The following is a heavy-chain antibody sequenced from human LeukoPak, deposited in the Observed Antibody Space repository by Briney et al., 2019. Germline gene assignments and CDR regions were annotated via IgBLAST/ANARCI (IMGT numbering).Heavy chain of an antibody. V-gene: IGHV7-4-1*02. J-gene: IGHJ4*02. D-gene: IGHD6-19*01. Sequence: VASVKVSCKASGYTFTSYAMNRVRQAPGQGLEWMGWMNTNTGDPTYAQGFTGRFVFSLDTSVSTAYLQISSLKAEDTAVYYCARATPHFIAVAGIVDYWGQGTLVTVSS. CDR3: ARATPHFIAVAGIVDY. CDR2: MNTNTGDP. CDR1: GYTFTSYA.